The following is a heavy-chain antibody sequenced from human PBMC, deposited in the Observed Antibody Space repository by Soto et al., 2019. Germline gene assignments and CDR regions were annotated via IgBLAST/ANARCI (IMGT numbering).Heavy chain of an antibody. D-gene: IGHD3-10*01. CDR3: ARSGSYYPARNWFGP. CDR1: GYTFTRYG. CDR2: ISGFNDDT. J-gene: IGHJ5*02. Sequence: GASVKVSCKTSGYTFTRYGISWVRQAPGQGLEWMGWISGFNDDTNHAQKLQGRVTMTKDTSTSTAYMELRSLKSDDTAVYYCARSGSYYPARNWFGPWGQGTLVTVSS. V-gene: IGHV1-18*01.